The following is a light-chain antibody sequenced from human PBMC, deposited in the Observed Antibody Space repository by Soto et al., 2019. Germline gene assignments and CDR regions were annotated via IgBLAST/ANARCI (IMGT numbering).Light chain of an antibody. CDR1: SGSVSTNNY. Sequence: QTVVTQEPSFSVSPGGTVTLTCALSSGSVSTNNYPSWCQQTPGPTPRTLIFRTNTRSSGVPDRFSGSILGSKAALTITGAQEEDESDYYCVLYMGRGIWVFGGGTKLTVL. CDR3: VLYMGRGIWV. V-gene: IGLV8-61*01. CDR2: RTN. J-gene: IGLJ3*02.